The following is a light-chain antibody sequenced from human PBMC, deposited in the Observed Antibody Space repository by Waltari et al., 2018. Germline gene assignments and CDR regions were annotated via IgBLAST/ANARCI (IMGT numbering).Light chain of an antibody. CDR2: DVI. Sequence: QSALTQPASVSGSPGQSITISCTGTSSDVGGYNYVSWYQQQPGKPPKLIIYDVINRPAGVFPRFSVSTSGSTASLTIAGLQAEDESDYYCSSYTTASTWVFGGGTKLTVL. CDR1: SSDVGGYNY. J-gene: IGLJ3*02. V-gene: IGLV2-14*03. CDR3: SSYTTASTWV.